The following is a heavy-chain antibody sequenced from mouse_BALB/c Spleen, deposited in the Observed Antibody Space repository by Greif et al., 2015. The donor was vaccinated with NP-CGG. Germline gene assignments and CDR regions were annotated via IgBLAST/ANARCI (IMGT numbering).Heavy chain of an antibody. D-gene: IGHD2-4*01. V-gene: IGHV1-9*01. CDR3: ASPSTMITGYYFDY. Sequence: QVQLQQSGAELMKPGASMKISCKATGYTFSSYWIEWVKQRPGHGLEWIGEILPGSGSTNYNEKFKGKATFTADTSSNTAYMQLSSLTSEDSAVYYCASPSTMITGYYFDYWGQGTTLTVSS. J-gene: IGHJ2*01. CDR1: GYTFSSYW. CDR2: ILPGSGST.